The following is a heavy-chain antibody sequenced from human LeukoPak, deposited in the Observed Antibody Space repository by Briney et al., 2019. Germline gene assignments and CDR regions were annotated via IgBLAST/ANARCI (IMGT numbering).Heavy chain of an antibody. V-gene: IGHV1-8*01. Sequence: ASVKVSCKASGYTFTSYDINWVRQATGQGLEWMGWMNPNSGNTGYAQKFQGRVTMTRNTSISTAYMELSSLRSEDTAVYYCAKDLKRYEDWFDPWGQGTLVTVSS. CDR1: GYTFTSYD. J-gene: IGHJ5*02. D-gene: IGHD3-9*01. CDR2: MNPNSGNT. CDR3: AKDLKRYEDWFDP.